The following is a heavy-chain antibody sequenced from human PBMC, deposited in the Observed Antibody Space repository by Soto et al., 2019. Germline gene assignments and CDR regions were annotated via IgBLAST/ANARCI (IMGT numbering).Heavy chain of an antibody. CDR3: ARHPERIAQIGWFYP. Sequence: EVQLVESGGGLVQPGGSLRLSCAASGFTFSIYSMNWVRQAPGKGLEWVSYISSSSSTIYYADSVKGRFTISRDNAKNSLYLQMNSLRAEDTAVYYCARHPERIAQIGWFYPWGQGTLVTVSS. V-gene: IGHV3-48*01. D-gene: IGHD6-13*01. J-gene: IGHJ5*02. CDR1: GFTFSIYS. CDR2: ISSSSSTI.